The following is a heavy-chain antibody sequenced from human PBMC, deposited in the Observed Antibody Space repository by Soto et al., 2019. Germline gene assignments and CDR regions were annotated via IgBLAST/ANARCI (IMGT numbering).Heavy chain of an antibody. J-gene: IGHJ4*02. D-gene: IGHD3-16*02. CDR2: INPSGGST. V-gene: IGHV1-46*01. CDR3: ARGLRLGELSLLFDY. Sequence: ASVKVSCKASGYTFTSYYIHWVRQAPGQGLEWMGIINPSGGSTSYAQKFQGRVTMTRDTSTSTVYMELSSLRSEDTAVYYCARGLRLGELSLLFDYWGQGTLVTV. CDR1: GYTFTSYY.